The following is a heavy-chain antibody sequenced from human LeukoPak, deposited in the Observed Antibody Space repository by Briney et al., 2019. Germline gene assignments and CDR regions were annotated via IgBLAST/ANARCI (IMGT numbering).Heavy chain of an antibody. CDR2: IYYSGST. CDR1: GGSLSSGDYY. D-gene: IGHD3-10*01. CDR3: ARGMSMVRGVIGD. V-gene: IGHV4-30-4*01. Sequence: PSQTLSLTCTVSGGSLSSGDYYWGWVRQPPGTGLEWIGYIYYSGSTYYNPSLKSRVTISVDTSKNQFSLKLSSVTAADTAVYYCARGMSMVRGVIGDWGQGTLVTVSS. J-gene: IGHJ4*02.